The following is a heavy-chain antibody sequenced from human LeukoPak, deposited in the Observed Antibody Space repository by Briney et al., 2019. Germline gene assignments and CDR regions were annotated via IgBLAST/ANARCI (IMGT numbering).Heavy chain of an antibody. J-gene: IGHJ3*02. CDR2: ISYDGTKT. CDR3: ARGRGGNMGDAFDI. Sequence: GGSLRLSCAASGFTFSGYAMHWVRQAPGKGLEWVALISYDGTKTFYADSVKGRFTISRDNSNTLYLQMSSLRAEDTAVYYCARGRGGNMGDAFDIWGQGTMVTVSS. CDR1: GFTFSGYA. D-gene: IGHD4-23*01. V-gene: IGHV3-30*04.